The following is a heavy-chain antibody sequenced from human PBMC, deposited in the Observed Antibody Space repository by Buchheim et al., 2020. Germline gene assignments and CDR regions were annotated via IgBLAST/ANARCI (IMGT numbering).Heavy chain of an antibody. J-gene: IGHJ6*02. CDR1: GLTFSDYW. CDR2: TRQDGSEN. D-gene: IGHD2-15*01. V-gene: IGHV3-7*01. CDR3: ARGGTWDSYYFGMDV. Sequence: EVRLVESGGDLVQPGGSLRLSCAASGLTFSDYWMRWVRQAPGKGLEWVANTRQDGSENYYVDSVKGRFTISRDNAKKLLYLQMNSLRAEDTAVYYCARGGTWDSYYFGMDVWGQGTT.